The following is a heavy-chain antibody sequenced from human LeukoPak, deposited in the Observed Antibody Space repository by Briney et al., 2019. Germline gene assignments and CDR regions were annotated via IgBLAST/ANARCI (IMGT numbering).Heavy chain of an antibody. CDR3: ARHVNYYDSSGYYYYYFDY. CDR1: GGSISTYY. CDR2: IYYSGST. J-gene: IGHJ4*02. D-gene: IGHD3-22*01. Sequence: SETLSLTCAASGGSISTYYWSWVRQPPGKGLEWIGYIYYSGSTNSNPSLKSRVTISVDTSKNQFSLKLSSVTAADTAVYYCARHVNYYDSSGYYYYYFDYWGQGTLVTVSS. V-gene: IGHV4-59*08.